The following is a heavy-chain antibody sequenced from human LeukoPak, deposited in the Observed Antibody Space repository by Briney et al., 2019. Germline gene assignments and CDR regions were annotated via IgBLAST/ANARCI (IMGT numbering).Heavy chain of an antibody. CDR2: IAWDSDK. V-gene: IGHV2-70*11. CDR1: GFSLSTTGMS. D-gene: IGHD6-19*01. Sequence: SGPTLVNPTQTLTLTCTFSGFSLSTTGMSVIWLRQPPGKALEWLARIAWDSDKYYSTSLKTRLTISKDTSKNQVVLTMTNMDPVDTATYYCARRVASNSFDYWGQGTLVTVSS. CDR3: ARRVASNSFDY. J-gene: IGHJ4*02.